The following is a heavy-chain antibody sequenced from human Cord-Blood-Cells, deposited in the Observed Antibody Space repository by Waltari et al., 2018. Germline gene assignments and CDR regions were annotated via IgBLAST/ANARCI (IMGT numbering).Heavy chain of an antibody. Sequence: QVQLQQWGAGLLKPSETLSLTCAVYGGSFSGYYWRWIRQPPGKGLEWIGENNHSGSTNYNPSLKSRVTISVDTSKNQFSLKLSSVTAADTAVYYCARGRSSGWYYYYGMDVWGQGTTVTVSS. CDR2: NNHSGST. V-gene: IGHV4-34*01. CDR3: ARGRSSGWYYYYGMDV. CDR1: GGSFSGYY. D-gene: IGHD6-19*01. J-gene: IGHJ6*02.